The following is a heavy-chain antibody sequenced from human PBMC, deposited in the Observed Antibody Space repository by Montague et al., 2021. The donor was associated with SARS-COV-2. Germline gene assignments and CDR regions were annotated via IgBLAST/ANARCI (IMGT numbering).Heavy chain of an antibody. CDR1: GGSISSGSYY. V-gene: IGHV4-61*02. Sequence: TRSLTCTVSGGSISSGSYYWSWIRQPAGKGLEWIGRIYTSGSTNYNPSLKSRVTISVDTSKNQFSLKLSSVTAADTAVYYCARRYYDSSGYSDAFDIRGQGTMVTVSS. CDR2: IYTSGST. CDR3: ARRYYDSSGYSDAFDI. J-gene: IGHJ3*02. D-gene: IGHD3-22*01.